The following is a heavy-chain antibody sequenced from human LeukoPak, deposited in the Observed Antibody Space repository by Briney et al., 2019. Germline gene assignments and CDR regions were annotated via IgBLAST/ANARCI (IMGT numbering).Heavy chain of an antibody. CDR3: ASYSYYYDSSGYFDY. CDR1: GGSISSYY. V-gene: IGHV4-59*01. CDR2: IYYSGST. Sequence: SETLSLTCTVSGGSISSYYWSWIRQPPGKGLEWIGYIYYSGSTNYIPSLKSRVTISVDTSKNQFSLKLSSVTAADTAVYYCASYSYYYDSSGYFDYWGQGTLVTVSS. J-gene: IGHJ4*02. D-gene: IGHD3-22*01.